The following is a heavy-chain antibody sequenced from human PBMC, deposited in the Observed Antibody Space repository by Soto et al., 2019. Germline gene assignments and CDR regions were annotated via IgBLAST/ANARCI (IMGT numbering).Heavy chain of an antibody. D-gene: IGHD3-3*01. CDR2: IYHSGST. CDR3: ARRITIFGVVIMRYYFDY. CDR1: GGSISSSNW. J-gene: IGHJ4*02. Sequence: QVQLQESGPGLVKPSGTLSLTCAVSGGSISSSNWWSWVRQPPGKGLEWIGEIYHSGSTNYNPSLKRRVTLSVDKSKNQFSLKLSSVTAADTAVYYCARRITIFGVVIMRYYFDYWGQGTLVTVSS. V-gene: IGHV4-4*02.